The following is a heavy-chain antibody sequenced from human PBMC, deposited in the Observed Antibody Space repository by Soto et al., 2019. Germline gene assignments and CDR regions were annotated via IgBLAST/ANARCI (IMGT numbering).Heavy chain of an antibody. CDR2: INHSSTT. V-gene: IGHV4-34*01. CDR3: ARGRRYFDY. J-gene: IGHJ4*02. CDR1: GGSFSGYF. Sequence: QVQLQQWGAGLLKPSETLSLTCAVYGGSFSGYFWTWVRQPPGKGLEGIGEINHSSTTNYNPSLKSRVTISVDTSENQFSLKLSSVTAADTAVYYCARGRRYFDYWGQGTLVTVSS.